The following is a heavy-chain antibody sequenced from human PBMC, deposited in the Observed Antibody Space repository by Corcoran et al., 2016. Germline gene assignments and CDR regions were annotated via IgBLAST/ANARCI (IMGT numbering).Heavy chain of an antibody. CDR1: GFTFSSYS. CDR3: AKEVMGRITMVRGGGMDV. V-gene: IGHV3-48*04. J-gene: IGHJ6*02. Sequence: EVQLVESGGGLVQPGGSLRLSCAASGFTFSSYSMNWVRQAPGKGLEWVSYISSSSSTIYYADSVKGRFTISRDNAKNSLYLQMNSLRAEDTAVYYCAKEVMGRITMVRGGGMDVWGQGTTVTVSS. CDR2: ISSSSSTI. D-gene: IGHD3-10*01.